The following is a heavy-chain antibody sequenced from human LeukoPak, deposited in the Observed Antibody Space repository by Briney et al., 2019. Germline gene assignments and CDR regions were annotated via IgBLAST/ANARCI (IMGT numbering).Heavy chain of an antibody. V-gene: IGHV1-69*04. CDR2: IIPIFGIA. J-gene: IGHJ4*02. D-gene: IGHD6-19*01. CDR1: GGTFSSYA. Sequence: SVKVSCKASGGTFSSYAISWVRQAPGQGLEWMGRIIPIFGIANYAQKFQGRVTITADKSTSTAYMELSSLRSEDTAVYYCARDKAVAGTSDYWGQGTLVTVSS. CDR3: ARDKAVAGTSDY.